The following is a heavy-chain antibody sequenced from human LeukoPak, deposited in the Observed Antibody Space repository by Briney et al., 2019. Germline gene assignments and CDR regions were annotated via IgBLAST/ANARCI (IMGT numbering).Heavy chain of an antibody. CDR2: INPNSGGT. J-gene: IGHJ4*02. CDR3: ARDSGERGSGSYLIAY. Sequence: GASVRVSCKASGYTFTGYYMHWVRQAPGRGLEWMGWINPNSGGTNYAQKFQGRVTMTRDTSISTAYMELSRLRSDDTAVYYCARDSGERGSGSYLIAYWGQGTLVTVSS. D-gene: IGHD3-10*01. V-gene: IGHV1-2*02. CDR1: GYTFTGYY.